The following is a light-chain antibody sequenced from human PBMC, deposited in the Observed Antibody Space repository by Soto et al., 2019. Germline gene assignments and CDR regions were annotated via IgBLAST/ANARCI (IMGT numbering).Light chain of an antibody. CDR2: AAS. CDR1: QSVSSN. Sequence: EMVMTQSPATLSVSPGERATLFCRASQSVSSNLAWYQQKPGQAPRLLIYAASTRATAIPARFSGSGSGTEFTLTISSLQSEDFALYYCQQYDKFTSLTFGGGTKVEIK. CDR3: QQYDKFTSLT. V-gene: IGKV3-15*01. J-gene: IGKJ4*01.